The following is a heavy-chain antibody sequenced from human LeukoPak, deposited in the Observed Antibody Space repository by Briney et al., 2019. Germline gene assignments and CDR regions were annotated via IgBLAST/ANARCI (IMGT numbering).Heavy chain of an antibody. CDR3: ARDGATAGNWFDP. D-gene: IGHD6-13*01. CDR2: ISYSGTT. CDR1: GGSISSDY. V-gene: IGHV4-59*01. J-gene: IGHJ5*02. Sequence: SETLSLTCTVSGGSISSDYWSWIRQPPGKGLEWTAYISYSGTTNYNPSLKSRVTISLDTSKNQVSLKLRSVTAADTAVYYCARDGATAGNWFDPWGQGTLVTVSS.